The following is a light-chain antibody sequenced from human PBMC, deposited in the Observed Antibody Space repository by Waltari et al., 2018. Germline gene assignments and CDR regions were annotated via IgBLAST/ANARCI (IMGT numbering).Light chain of an antibody. Sequence: EIVMTQSPATLSVSPGERATLLCRASQSVTNNLAWYQQKPGQAPRLLIYGASTRATVIPARFSGSWFGTEFSLTISSLQSEDFAVYYCQQYNNWPPITFGQGTRLESK. J-gene: IGKJ5*01. CDR3: QQYNNWPPIT. CDR2: GAS. CDR1: QSVTNN. V-gene: IGKV3-15*01.